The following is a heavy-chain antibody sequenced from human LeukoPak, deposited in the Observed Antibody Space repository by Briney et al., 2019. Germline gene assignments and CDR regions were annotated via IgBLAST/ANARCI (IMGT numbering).Heavy chain of an antibody. J-gene: IGHJ5*02. CDR2: INPSGGST. CDR1: GYTFTSYY. CDR3: ARATSGWYWFDP. Sequence: ASVKVSCKASGYTFTSYYMHWVRQAPGQGLEWMGIINPSGGSTSYAQKFQGRVTITADESTSTAYMELSSLRSEDTAVYYCARATSGWYWFDPWGQGTLVTVSS. D-gene: IGHD6-19*01. V-gene: IGHV1-46*01.